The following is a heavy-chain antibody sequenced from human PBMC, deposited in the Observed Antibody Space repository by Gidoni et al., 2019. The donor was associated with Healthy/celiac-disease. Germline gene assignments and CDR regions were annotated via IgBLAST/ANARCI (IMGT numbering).Heavy chain of an antibody. CDR2: INHSGST. CDR1: GGSFSGYY. D-gene: IGHD1-7*01. V-gene: IGHV4-34*01. CDR3: ARVQYNWNYRGRAFDI. Sequence: QVQLQQWGAGLLKPSETLSLTCAVYGGSFSGYYWSWIRQPPGKGLEWIGEINHSGSTNYNPSLKSRVTISVDTSKNQFSLKLSSVTAADTAVYYCARVQYNWNYRGRAFDIWGQGTMVTVSS. J-gene: IGHJ3*02.